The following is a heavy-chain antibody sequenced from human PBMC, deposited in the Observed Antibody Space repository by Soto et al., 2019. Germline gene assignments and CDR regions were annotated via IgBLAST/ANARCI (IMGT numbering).Heavy chain of an antibody. V-gene: IGHV3-21*01. D-gene: IGHD3-16*02. CDR2: ISSSSSDI. CDR1: GFTFSSYS. CDR3: AKEVGELSIRSFDY. Sequence: EVQLVESGGGLVKPGGSLRLSCAASGFTFSSYSMNWVRQAPGKGLEWVSSISSSSSDIYYADSVKGRVTISRDNAKNSLYLQMTSLRAEDTAVYYCAKEVGELSIRSFDYWGLGTLVTVSS. J-gene: IGHJ4*02.